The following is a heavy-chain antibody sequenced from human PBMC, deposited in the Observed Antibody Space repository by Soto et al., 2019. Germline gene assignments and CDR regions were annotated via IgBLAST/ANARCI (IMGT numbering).Heavy chain of an antibody. CDR2: IWYDGSNQ. CDR3: ARDTGALDTDARNWFDP. Sequence: QVQLVESGGGVVQPGRSLRLSCAASGFTFSSNGMHWVRQAPGKGLEWVAVIWYDGSNQYYGDSVKGRFTISRDKSKKTVYLQMHSLRAEDTAMAYWARDTGALDTDARNWFDPWGQGTLVTVSS. D-gene: IGHD5-18*01. J-gene: IGHJ5*02. V-gene: IGHV3-33*01. CDR1: GFTFSSNG.